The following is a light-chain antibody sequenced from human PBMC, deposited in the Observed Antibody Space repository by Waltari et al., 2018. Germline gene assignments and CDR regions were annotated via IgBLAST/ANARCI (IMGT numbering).Light chain of an antibody. J-gene: IGLJ3*02. CDR3: SSYTIITTLV. CDR1: STDVGGYNY. Sequence: QSALTQPASVSGSPGQSITISCTGTSTDVGGYNYVSWYQQHPGKAPKLMIYEVSNRPSGVSNRFAGSKSGNTASLTISGLQAEDEADYYCSSYTIITTLVFGVGTKLTVL. CDR2: EVS. V-gene: IGLV2-14*01.